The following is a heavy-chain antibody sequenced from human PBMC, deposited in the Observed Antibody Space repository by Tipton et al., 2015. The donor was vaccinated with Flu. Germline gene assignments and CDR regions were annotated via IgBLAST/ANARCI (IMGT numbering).Heavy chain of an antibody. J-gene: IGHJ6*02. CDR3: ARSHSGYYYMDV. D-gene: IGHD3-22*01. V-gene: IGHV3-33*01. Sequence: SLRLSCAASGFTFSSYGMHWVRQAPGKGLEWVAVIWYDGSNKYYADSVKGRFTISRDNSKNTLYLQMNSLRAEDTAVYYCARSHSGYYYMDVWGQGTTVPVSS. CDR1: GFTFSSYG. CDR2: IWYDGSNK.